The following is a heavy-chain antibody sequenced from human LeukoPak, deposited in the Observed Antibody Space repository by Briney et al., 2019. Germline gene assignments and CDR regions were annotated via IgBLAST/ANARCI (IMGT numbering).Heavy chain of an antibody. CDR3: ARDAPQGSDYYDSSGYNPWFDP. D-gene: IGHD3-22*01. CDR1: GYTFTSYA. J-gene: IGHJ5*02. Sequence: ASVKVSCKASGYTFTSYAMNWVRQAPGQGLEWMGIINPSGGSTSYAQKFQGRVTMTRDMSTSTVYMELSSLRSEDTAVYYCARDAPQGSDYYDSSGYNPWFDPWGQGTLVTVSS. CDR2: INPSGGST. V-gene: IGHV1-46*01.